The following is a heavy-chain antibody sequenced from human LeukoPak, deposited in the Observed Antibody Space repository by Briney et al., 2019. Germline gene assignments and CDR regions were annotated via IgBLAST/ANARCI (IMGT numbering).Heavy chain of an antibody. CDR1: GLTFSNSW. Sequence: GGSLRLSCEASGLTFSNSWMHWVRQAPGKGLVRVSRINNEGTTISYADSVRGRFTISRDNAKNTLYLQMNSLRAEDTAVYYCARVSGLAMNEYYQHWGQGTLVTVAS. D-gene: IGHD3-16*01. CDR3: ARVSGLAMNEYYQH. J-gene: IGHJ1*01. V-gene: IGHV3-74*01. CDR2: INNEGTTI.